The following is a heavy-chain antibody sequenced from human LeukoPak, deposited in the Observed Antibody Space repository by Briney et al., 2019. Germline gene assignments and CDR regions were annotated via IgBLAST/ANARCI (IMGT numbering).Heavy chain of an antibody. CDR1: GASISNYQ. CDR2: IYTSGST. CDR3: ARVESGYSFRHYYYYMDV. Sequence: SETLSLTCTVSGASISNYQWSWIRQPAGKGLEWIGRIYTSGSTNYNPSLKSRVTMSVDTSKNQFSLKLSSVTAADTAVYYCARVESGYSFRHYYYYMDVWGKGTTVTVSS. D-gene: IGHD3-3*01. V-gene: IGHV4-4*07. J-gene: IGHJ6*03.